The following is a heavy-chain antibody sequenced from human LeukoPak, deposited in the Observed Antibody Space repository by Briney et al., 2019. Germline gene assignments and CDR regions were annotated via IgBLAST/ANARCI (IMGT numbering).Heavy chain of an antibody. D-gene: IGHD1-26*01. CDR1: GFSFSNFA. Sequence: PGGSLRLSRVASGFSFSNFAMGWVRQAPGKGLEWISVISFSGDAAFYTDSVKGRFIISRENSRNTLYLDMNSLRAEDAAVYFCVKRTGGYGPFDYWGQGILVTVSS. J-gene: IGHJ4*02. V-gene: IGHV3-23*01. CDR2: ISFSGDAA. CDR3: VKRTGGYGPFDY.